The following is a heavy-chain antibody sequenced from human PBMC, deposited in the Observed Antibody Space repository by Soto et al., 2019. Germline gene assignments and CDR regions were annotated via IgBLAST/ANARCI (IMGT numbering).Heavy chain of an antibody. D-gene: IGHD2-2*01. V-gene: IGHV3-30*18. Sequence: QVQLVESGGGVVQPGRSLRLSCAASGFTFSSYGMHWVRQAPGKGLEWVAVISYDGSNKYYADSVKGRFTISRDNSKNTLYRQMNSLRAEDTAVYYCAKDHNMRYYYYGMDVWGQGTTVTVS. CDR2: ISYDGSNK. CDR1: GFTFSSYG. J-gene: IGHJ6*02. CDR3: AKDHNMRYYYYGMDV.